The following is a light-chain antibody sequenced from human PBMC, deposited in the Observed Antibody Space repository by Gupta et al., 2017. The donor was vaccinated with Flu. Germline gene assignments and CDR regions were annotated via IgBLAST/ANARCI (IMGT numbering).Light chain of an antibody. V-gene: IGLV2-8*01. CDR2: AVS. CDR3: SSHAGSGNYV. J-gene: IGLJ1*01. CDR1: SSDVGGYNY. Sequence: QSALTQPPSASGSPGQSVTISCTGTSSDVGGYNYVSWYQQHPGKAPKLLIYAVSKRPSGVPDRFSGSKSGNTASLTVSGLQAEDEADYYCSSHAGSGNYVFGTGTQVTVL.